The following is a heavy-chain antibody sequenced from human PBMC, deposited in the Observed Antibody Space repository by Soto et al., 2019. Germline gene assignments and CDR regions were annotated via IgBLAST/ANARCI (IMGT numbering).Heavy chain of an antibody. Sequence: ETLSLTCTVSGDSSVSSSSYYWGWIRQPPGKGLEWIGSIYYTGNTFYSPSFRSQLTISVDTSKSQFSLKLRSVTAADTATYYCASEVSSTDGMDVWGQGTTVTVSS. D-gene: IGHD2-15*01. CDR1: GDSSVSSSSYY. CDR3: ASEVSSTDGMDV. CDR2: IYYTGNT. V-gene: IGHV4-39*01. J-gene: IGHJ6*02.